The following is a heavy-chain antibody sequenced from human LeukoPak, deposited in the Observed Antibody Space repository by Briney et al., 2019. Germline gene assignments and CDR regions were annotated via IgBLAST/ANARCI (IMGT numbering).Heavy chain of an antibody. Sequence: EASVKVSCKASGYSFSSYGISWVRQAPGQGLEWMGWISAYNGNTNYAQRLQGRVTMTTDTSTSTVYMELRSLTSDDTAVYYCARVPSGGPFDYWGQGTLVTVSS. D-gene: IGHD2-15*01. CDR3: ARVPSGGPFDY. CDR2: ISAYNGNT. J-gene: IGHJ4*02. CDR1: GYSFSSYG. V-gene: IGHV1-18*01.